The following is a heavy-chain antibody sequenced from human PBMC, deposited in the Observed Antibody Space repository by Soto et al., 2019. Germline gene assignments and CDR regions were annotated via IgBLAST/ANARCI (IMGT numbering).Heavy chain of an antibody. CDR2: IYYSGST. CDR3: ARAEALRYFDWLYTDAFDI. Sequence: SETLSLTCTVSVGSISSYYWSWIRQPPGKGLEWIGYIYYSGSTNYNPSLKSRVTISVDTSKNQFSLKLSSVTAADTAVYYCARAEALRYFDWLYTDAFDIWGQGTMVTVSS. CDR1: VGSISSYY. D-gene: IGHD3-9*01. J-gene: IGHJ3*02. V-gene: IGHV4-59*01.